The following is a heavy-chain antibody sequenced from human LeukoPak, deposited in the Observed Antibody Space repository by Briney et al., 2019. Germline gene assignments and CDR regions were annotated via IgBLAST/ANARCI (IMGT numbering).Heavy chain of an antibody. V-gene: IGHV4-38-2*01. Sequence: PSETLSLTCAVSGYSISSGYYWGWIRQPPGKGLEWIGSIYHSGSTYYNPSLKSRVTISVDTSKNQFSLKLSSMTAADTAVYYCACIDGSRQSNIVVVPAAMLVWGQGTLVTVSS. CDR2: IYHSGST. CDR3: ACIDGSRQSNIVVVPAAMLV. CDR1: GYSISSGYY. D-gene: IGHD2-2*01. J-gene: IGHJ4*02.